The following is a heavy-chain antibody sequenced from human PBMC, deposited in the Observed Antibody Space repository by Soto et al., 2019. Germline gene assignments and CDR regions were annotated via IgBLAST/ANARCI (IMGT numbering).Heavy chain of an antibody. CDR3: VCFECGRTAVVTAMEANGY. Sequence: GGSLRLSCAASGFTFINYWMHWVRQGPGKGLVWVSRVNSDESSTSYADSVKGRFTISRDNAKNTLYLQMSSLRFEDTALYYCVCFECGRTAVVTAMEANGYWGQGTLVTVSS. CDR1: GFTFINYW. D-gene: IGHD2-21*02. V-gene: IGHV3-74*01. CDR2: VNSDESST. J-gene: IGHJ4*02.